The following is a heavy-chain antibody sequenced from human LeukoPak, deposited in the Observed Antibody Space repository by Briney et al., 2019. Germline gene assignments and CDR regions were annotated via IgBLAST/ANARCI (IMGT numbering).Heavy chain of an antibody. CDR2: IYSGGST. CDR3: AKDLRGPYYDFWSEY. V-gene: IGHV3-53*01. CDR1: GFTVSNHF. J-gene: IGHJ4*02. D-gene: IGHD3-3*01. Sequence: PGGSLRLSCAASGFTVSNHFMSWVRQAPGKGLEWVSIIYSGGSTYYADSVKGRFTISRDNSKNTLYLQMNSLRAEDTAVYYCAKDLRGPYYDFWSEYWGLGTLVTVSS.